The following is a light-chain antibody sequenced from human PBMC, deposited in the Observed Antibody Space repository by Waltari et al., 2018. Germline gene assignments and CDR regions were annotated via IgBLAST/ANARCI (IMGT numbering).Light chain of an antibody. V-gene: IGKV1-5*01. CDR2: DAS. CDR1: QSTTRW. Sequence: DIQMTQSPSTLSASVGDRVTITCRASQSTTRWLAWSQQKPGKAPKLLIYDASSLERGVASRFSCSGSGTEFTLTISSLQPDDFATYYCQEHVTYWAFGQGTKVEMK. CDR3: QEHVTYWA. J-gene: IGKJ1*01.